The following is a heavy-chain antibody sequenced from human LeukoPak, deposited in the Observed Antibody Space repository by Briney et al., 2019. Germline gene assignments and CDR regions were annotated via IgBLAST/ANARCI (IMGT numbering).Heavy chain of an antibody. J-gene: IGHJ4*02. V-gene: IGHV3-7*01. CDR3: ARRGSLDY. CDR1: GFTFSNYW. D-gene: IGHD3-16*01. Sequence: GGSLRLSCAASGFTFSNYWMSWVRQAPGKGLEWVANIKEDGSEKYYVDSVKGRFTISRDNAKNSLYLQMNSLGAEDTAVYYCARRGSLDYWGQGTLVTVSS. CDR2: IKEDGSEK.